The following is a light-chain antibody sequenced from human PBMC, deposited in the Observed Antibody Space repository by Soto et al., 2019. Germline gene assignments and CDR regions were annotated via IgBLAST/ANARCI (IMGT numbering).Light chain of an antibody. V-gene: IGKV2-28*01. CDR2: WGS. Sequence: DIVMTQSPLSLPVTAGEPASVSCRSSQSLLHSNGYTYLDWYLQKPGQSPQLLIYWGSNRASGDPDRFSGSGSGTDFTLKISRVEAEDVGVYYCMQALQTPWTFGQGTKVEIK. CDR1: QSLLHSNGYTY. CDR3: MQALQTPWT. J-gene: IGKJ1*01.